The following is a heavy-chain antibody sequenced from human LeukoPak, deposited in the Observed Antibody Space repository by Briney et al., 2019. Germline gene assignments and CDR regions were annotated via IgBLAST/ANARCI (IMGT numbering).Heavy chain of an antibody. V-gene: IGHV3-74*01. J-gene: IGHJ4*02. CDR3: TKDAGHRHSSTRWKPSDC. Sequence: GGSLRLSCAASGFNFRNYWMHWVRQVPGKGLVWVARIDSDDTDTYADSVKGRFTVSRDNAINMVYLQMNSLKADDTAVYYCTKDAGHRHSSTRWKPSDCWGQGALVTVSS. CDR2: IDSDDTDT. D-gene: IGHD2-2*01. CDR1: GFNFRNYW.